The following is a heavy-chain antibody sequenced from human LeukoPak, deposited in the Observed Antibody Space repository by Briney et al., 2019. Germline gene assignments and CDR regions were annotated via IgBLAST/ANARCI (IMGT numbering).Heavy chain of an antibody. Sequence: SVKVSCKASGGTFSSYAISWVRQAPGQGLDWMGGIIPIFGTANYAQKFQGRVTITTDESTSTAYMELSSLRSEDTAVYYCARADSSGYHWIPYWGQGTLVTVSS. CDR3: ARADSSGYHWIPY. D-gene: IGHD3-22*01. CDR1: GGTFSSYA. J-gene: IGHJ4*02. CDR2: IIPIFGTA. V-gene: IGHV1-69*05.